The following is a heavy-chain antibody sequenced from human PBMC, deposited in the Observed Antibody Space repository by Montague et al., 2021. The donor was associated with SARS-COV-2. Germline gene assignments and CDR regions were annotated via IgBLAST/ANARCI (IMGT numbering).Heavy chain of an antibody. CDR3: AKSLSGTRTWFDI. Sequence: SLRLSCAASGFIFTNYCMHWVRRAPGKGLESVSRITGFGGGTYYSDSVKDRFTISRATSNSTLFLQMDGLRAEDTAIYYCAKSLSGTRTWFDIWGQGTLVTVSS. J-gene: IGHJ5*02. CDR1: GFIFTNYC. D-gene: IGHD1-1*01. CDR2: ITGFGGGT. V-gene: IGHV3-23*01.